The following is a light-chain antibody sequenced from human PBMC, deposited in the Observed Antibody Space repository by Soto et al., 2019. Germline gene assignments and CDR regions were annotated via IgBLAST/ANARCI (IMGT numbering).Light chain of an antibody. CDR3: QQYNYWPPWT. CDR2: DAS. V-gene: IGKV3-15*01. Sequence: EIVMTQSPVTLSVSPVERATLSCSSSQSVRSNLAWYQQKPGQAPRLLMYDASTRATGIPARFSGSGSGTEFTLTISSLQSEDFAVYYCQQYNYWPPWTFGQGTKVDIK. J-gene: IGKJ1*01. CDR1: QSVRSN.